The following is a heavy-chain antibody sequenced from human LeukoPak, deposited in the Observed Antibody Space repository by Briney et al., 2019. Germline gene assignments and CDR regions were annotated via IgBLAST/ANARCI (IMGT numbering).Heavy chain of an antibody. D-gene: IGHD3-3*01. CDR2: ISYDGSNK. CDR1: RFTFSSYA. Sequence: GGSLRLSCAASRFTFSSYAMHWVRQAPGKGLEWVAVISYDGSNKYYADSVKGRFTISRDNSKNTLYLQMNSLRAEDTAVYYCARVFSPTGLEWSPLGVNYGMDVWGQGTTVTVSS. CDR3: ARVFSPTGLEWSPLGVNYGMDV. J-gene: IGHJ6*02. V-gene: IGHV3-30*04.